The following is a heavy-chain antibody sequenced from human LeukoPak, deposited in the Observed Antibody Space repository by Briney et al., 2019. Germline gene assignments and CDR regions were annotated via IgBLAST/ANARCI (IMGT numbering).Heavy chain of an antibody. CDR3: ARGEWNYEFDY. J-gene: IGHJ4*02. Sequence: SETLSLTCTVSGGSISSYYWSWIRQPPGKGLEWIGYIYYSGSTSYNPSLKSRVTISVDTSKNQFSLKLSSVTAADTAVYYCARGEWNYEFDYWGQGTLVTVSS. V-gene: IGHV4-59*01. CDR1: GGSISSYY. CDR2: IYYSGST. D-gene: IGHD1-7*01.